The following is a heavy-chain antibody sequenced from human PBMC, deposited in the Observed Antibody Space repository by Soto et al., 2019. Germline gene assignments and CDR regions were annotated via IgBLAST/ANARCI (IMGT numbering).Heavy chain of an antibody. V-gene: IGHV4-59*11. Sequence: SETLSLTXTVSGASMSSHYWTWLRQSPGKGLEWIGYISYSGSTYYNPSHKSRVTISADTSRNQFSLKLSAVISADTAVYYCARADPDASVGYWGQGTLVTVSS. CDR2: ISYSGST. J-gene: IGHJ4*02. CDR1: GASMSSHY. D-gene: IGHD3-16*01. CDR3: ARADPDASVGY.